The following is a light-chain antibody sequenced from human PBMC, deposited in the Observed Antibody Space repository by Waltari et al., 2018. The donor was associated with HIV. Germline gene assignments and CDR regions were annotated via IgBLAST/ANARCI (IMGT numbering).Light chain of an antibody. V-gene: IGKV2-30*01. J-gene: IGKJ2*01. Sequence: DVVMTQSPLSLPVTLGQPASMSCRSSQSLVSSDGNTYLIWFHQRPGQSPRRLIYKVSERDSGVPDRFSGSGPGTDFTLEISRVEAEDVGVYYCMQGTHWPPYTFGQGTKLEIK. CDR2: KVS. CDR1: QSLVSSDGNTY. CDR3: MQGTHWPPYT.